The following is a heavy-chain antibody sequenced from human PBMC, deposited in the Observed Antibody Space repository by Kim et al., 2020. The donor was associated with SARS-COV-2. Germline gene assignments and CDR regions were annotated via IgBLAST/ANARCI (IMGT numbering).Heavy chain of an antibody. Sequence: SVKGRFTITRDNAKNSLYQQMNSLRAEDTAVYYCARDLVITLYYFYGMDVWGQGTTVTVSS. CDR3: ARDLVITLYYFYGMDV. D-gene: IGHD3-16*02. J-gene: IGHJ6*02. V-gene: IGHV3-11*06.